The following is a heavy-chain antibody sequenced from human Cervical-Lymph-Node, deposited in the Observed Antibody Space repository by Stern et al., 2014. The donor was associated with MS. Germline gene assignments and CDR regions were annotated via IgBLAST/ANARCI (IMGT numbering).Heavy chain of an antibody. D-gene: IGHD6-19*01. J-gene: IGHJ3*02. V-gene: IGHV1-18*01. Sequence: VQLEASGAEVKKPGASVRVSCKASTNIFSTYGLSWVRQAPGQGLEWIGWMRAHDGITNYAQKFRGRVSMTTFTATTTTYNEIGSLRSDDTALYYCARVAADAFDIWGQGTMLSVSS. CDR3: ARVAADAFDI. CDR1: TNIFSTYG. CDR2: MRAHDGIT.